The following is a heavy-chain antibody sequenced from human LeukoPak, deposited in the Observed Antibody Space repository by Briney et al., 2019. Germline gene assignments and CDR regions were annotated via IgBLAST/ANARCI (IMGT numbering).Heavy chain of an antibody. CDR2: ISTSGNT. J-gene: IGHJ6*03. CDR1: GDSIRSSY. CDR3: ARLRNFEENYYYMDV. V-gene: IGHV4-4*09. D-gene: IGHD3-9*01. Sequence: PSETLSLTCTVSGDSIRSSYWSWIRQSPGKGLEWIRYISTSGNTNYNPSLKSRVSISIDTSKNQFSLKLSSVTAADTAVYYCARLRNFEENYYYMDVWAKGTTVTVSS.